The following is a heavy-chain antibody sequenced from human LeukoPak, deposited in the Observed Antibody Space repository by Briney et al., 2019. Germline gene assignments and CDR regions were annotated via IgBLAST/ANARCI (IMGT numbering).Heavy chain of an antibody. CDR2: ISYDGSNK. J-gene: IGHJ4*02. D-gene: IGHD6-13*01. CDR3: AKGWAAAGTRPPSY. CDR1: GFTFSSYA. V-gene: IGHV3-30-3*01. Sequence: PGGSLRLSCAASGFTFSSYAMHWVRQAPGKGLEWVAVISYDGSNKYYADSVKGRFTISRDNSKNTLYLQMNSLRAEDTAVYYCAKGWAAAGTRPPSYWGQGTLVTVSS.